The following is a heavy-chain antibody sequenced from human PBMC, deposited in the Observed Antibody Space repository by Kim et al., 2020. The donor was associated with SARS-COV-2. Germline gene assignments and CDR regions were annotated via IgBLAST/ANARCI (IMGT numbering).Heavy chain of an antibody. V-gene: IGHV1-2*06. CDR3: AREIYCSGGSCYWFDP. D-gene: IGHD2-15*01. J-gene: IGHJ5*02. Sequence: ASVKVSCKASGYTFTGYYMHWVRQAPGQGLEWMGRINPNSGGTNYAQKFQGRVTMTRDTSISTAYMELSRLRSDDTAVYYCAREIYCSGGSCYWFDPWGQGTLVTVSS. CDR2: INPNSGGT. CDR1: GYTFTGYY.